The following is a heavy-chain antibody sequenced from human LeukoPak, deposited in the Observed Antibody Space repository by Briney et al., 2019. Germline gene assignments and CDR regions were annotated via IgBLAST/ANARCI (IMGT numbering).Heavy chain of an antibody. J-gene: IGHJ6*02. CDR3: ARVGSIRGYYYGMDV. Sequence: SETLSLTCSVSGGSISSGGYSWSWIRQPPGKGLEWIGYIYHSGSSYYNPSLKSRVTISVDRSKNQFSLKLSSVTAADTAVYYCARVGSIRGYYYGMDVWGQGTTVTVSS. CDR2: IYHSGSS. CDR1: GGSISSGGYS. D-gene: IGHD1-26*01. V-gene: IGHV4-30-2*01.